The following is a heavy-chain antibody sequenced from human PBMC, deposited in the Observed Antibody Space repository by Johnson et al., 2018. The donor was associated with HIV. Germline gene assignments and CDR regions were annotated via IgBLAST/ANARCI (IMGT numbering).Heavy chain of an antibody. CDR1: GFTVSSNY. J-gene: IGHJ3*02. CDR3: AREGKDAFDI. CDR2: IYSGGST. V-gene: IGHV3-66*01. D-gene: IGHD3-10*01. Sequence: VRLVESGGGLVQPGGSLRLSCAASGFTVSSNYMSWVRQAPGTGLEWVSVIYSGGSTYYADSVKGRFTISRDNSKNTLDLQMNSLRVEDTAVYYCAREGKDAFDIWGQGTMVTVSS.